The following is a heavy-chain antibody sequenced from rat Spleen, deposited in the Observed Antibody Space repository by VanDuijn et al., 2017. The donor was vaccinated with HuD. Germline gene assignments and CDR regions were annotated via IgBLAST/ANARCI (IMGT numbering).Heavy chain of an antibody. Sequence: EVQLQESGPGLVKPSQSLSLTCSVTGYSITSSYRWNWIRKFPGHKLEWMGYINTAGSTNYNPSLKNRISITRDTSKNQFFLQVNSVTTEDSATYHCARSPYYYNNGEFDYWGQGVMVSVSS. D-gene: IGHD1-1*01. J-gene: IGHJ2*01. CDR2: INTAGST. CDR3: ARSPYYYNNGEFDY. CDR1: GYSITSSYR. V-gene: IGHV3-3*01.